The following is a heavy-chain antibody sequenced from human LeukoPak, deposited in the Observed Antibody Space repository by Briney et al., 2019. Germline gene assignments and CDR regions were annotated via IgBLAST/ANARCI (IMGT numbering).Heavy chain of an antibody. Sequence: PGGSLRLSCAASGFTFSSYGMHWVRQAPGKGLEWVAVIWYDGSNKYYADSVKGRFTISRDNSKNTLYLQMNSLRAEDTAVYYCARGKGSYSSSWYPFYYYYYGMDVWGQGTTVTVSS. CDR1: GFTFSSYG. J-gene: IGHJ6*02. CDR3: ARGKGSYSSSWYPFYYYYYGMDV. CDR2: IWYDGSNK. V-gene: IGHV3-33*01. D-gene: IGHD6-13*01.